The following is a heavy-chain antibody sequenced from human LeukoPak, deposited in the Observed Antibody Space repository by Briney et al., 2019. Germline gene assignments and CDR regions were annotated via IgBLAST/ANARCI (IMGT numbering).Heavy chain of an antibody. Sequence: PSETLSLTCTVSGGSISSSSYYWGWIRRPPGKGLEWIGSIYYSGSTYYNPSLKSRVTISVDTSKNQFSLKLSSVTAADTAVYYCATGIVGATDWSHAFDIWGQGTMVTVSS. CDR2: IYYSGST. V-gene: IGHV4-39*01. D-gene: IGHD1-26*01. J-gene: IGHJ3*02. CDR1: GGSISSSSYY. CDR3: ATGIVGATDWSHAFDI.